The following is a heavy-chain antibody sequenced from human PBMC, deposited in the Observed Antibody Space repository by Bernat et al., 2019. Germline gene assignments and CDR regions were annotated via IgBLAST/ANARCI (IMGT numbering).Heavy chain of an antibody. CDR3: ARDGGNYWGWFDP. V-gene: IGHV3-74*01. D-gene: IGHD1-26*01. Sequence: EVQLVESGGGLVQPGGSLRLSCAASGFTFSSYWMHWVRQAPGKGLVWVSRINSDGSSTSYADYVKCRFTISRDNAKNTVYLQMNSLRAEDTAVYYCARDGGNYWGWFDPWGQGTLVTVSS. CDR2: INSDGSST. CDR1: GFTFSSYW. J-gene: IGHJ5*02.